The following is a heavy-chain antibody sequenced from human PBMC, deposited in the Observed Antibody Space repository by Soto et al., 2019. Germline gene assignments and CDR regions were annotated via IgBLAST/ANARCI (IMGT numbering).Heavy chain of an antibody. V-gene: IGHV4-59*01. D-gene: IGHD3-22*01. CDR2: IYYSGST. CDR3: ARVGDYYYDSSGDMLAFDI. CDR1: GGSISSYY. Sequence: QVQLQESGPGLVKPSETLSLTCTVSGGSISSYYWSWIRQPPGKGLEWIGYIYYSGSTNYNPSLKSRVTISVDTSKNQFSLKLSSVTAADTAVYYCARVGDYYYDSSGDMLAFDIWGQGTMVTVSS. J-gene: IGHJ3*02.